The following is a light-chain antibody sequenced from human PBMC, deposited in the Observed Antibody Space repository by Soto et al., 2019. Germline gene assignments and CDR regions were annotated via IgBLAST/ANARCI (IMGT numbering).Light chain of an antibody. CDR3: QQYDTFPVT. V-gene: IGKV1-33*01. CDR1: QVINSY. J-gene: IGKJ5*01. Sequence: DIQMTQFPSSLSASVGDRVTITCQASQVINSYLSWYQQRPGKAPKLLIYDAFTRETGVPSRFSGSGSGTDFIFTISSLQPEDFATYYGQQYDTFPVTFGQGTRLESK. CDR2: DAF.